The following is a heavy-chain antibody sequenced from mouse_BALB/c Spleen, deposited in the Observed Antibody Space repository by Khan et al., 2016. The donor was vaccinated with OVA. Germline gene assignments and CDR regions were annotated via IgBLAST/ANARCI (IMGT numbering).Heavy chain of an antibody. CDR2: ISSASSTI. V-gene: IGHV5-17*02. Sequence: EVELVESGGGLVQPGGSRKLSCAASGFTLSSFGMHWVRQAPEKGLEWVAYISSASSTIYYADTVQGRFTISRDNPKNTLFLQMTSLRSEDTAMYDCARRRIYDGYYGGAMDYWGQGTSVTVSS. D-gene: IGHD2-3*01. CDR3: ARRRIYDGYYGGAMDY. J-gene: IGHJ4*01. CDR1: GFTLSSFG.